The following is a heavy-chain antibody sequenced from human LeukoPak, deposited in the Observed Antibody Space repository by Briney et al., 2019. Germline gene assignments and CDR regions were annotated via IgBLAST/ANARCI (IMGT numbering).Heavy chain of an antibody. J-gene: IGHJ4*02. CDR3: AKAFDYDFWSGSSTGGDY. V-gene: IGHV3-23*01. CDR2: ISGSGGST. D-gene: IGHD3-3*01. Sequence: GGSLRLSCAASGFTFSSYAMSWVRQAPGKGLEWVSAISGSGGSTYYADSVKGRFTISGDNSKNTLYLQMNSLRAEDTAVYYCAKAFDYDFWSGSSTGGDYWGQGTLVTVSS. CDR1: GFTFSSYA.